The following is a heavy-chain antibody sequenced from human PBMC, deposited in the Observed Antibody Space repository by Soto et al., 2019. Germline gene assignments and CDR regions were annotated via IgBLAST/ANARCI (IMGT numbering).Heavy chain of an antibody. CDR1: GGTFSSYA. J-gene: IGHJ2*01. CDR2: IIPIFGTA. CDR3: ARDRYSSGWDHWYFDL. D-gene: IGHD6-19*01. V-gene: IGHV1-69*01. Sequence: QVQLVQSGAEVKKPGSSVKVSCKASGGTFSSYAISWVRQAPGQGLEWMGEIIPIFGTANYAQKFQGRVTITADESTSTADMELSSLRSEDTAVYYCARDRYSSGWDHWYFDLWGRGTLVTVSS.